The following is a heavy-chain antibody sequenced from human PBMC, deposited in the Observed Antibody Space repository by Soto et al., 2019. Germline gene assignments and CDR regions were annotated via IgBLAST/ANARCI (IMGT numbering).Heavy chain of an antibody. J-gene: IGHJ4*02. CDR2: ISGSGGST. D-gene: IGHD2-15*01. CDR3: AKGGCAGSSCYSKFDY. CDR1: RFTFSSYA. V-gene: IGHV3-23*01. Sequence: GGSLRLSCAASRFTFSSYAMNWVRQAPGKGLEWVSAISGSGGSTHYADSVKGRFTISRDNSKNTVYLQMNSLRAEDTAAYYCAKGGCAGSSCYSKFDYWGQGTLVTGSS.